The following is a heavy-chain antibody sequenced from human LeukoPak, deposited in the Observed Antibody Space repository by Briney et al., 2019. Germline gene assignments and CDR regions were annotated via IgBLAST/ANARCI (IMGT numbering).Heavy chain of an antibody. CDR1: GFTFSSYW. CDR3: ARDSYYYGSGSLVYYYYYYMDV. D-gene: IGHD3-10*01. J-gene: IGHJ6*03. V-gene: IGHV3-66*01. CDR2: IYSAGST. Sequence: GGSLRLSCAASGFTFSSYWMSWVRQAPGKGLEWVSVIYSAGSTYYADSVKGRFTISRDNAKNSLYLQMNNLRAEDTAVYHCARDSYYYGSGSLVYYYYYYMDVWGKGTTVTISS.